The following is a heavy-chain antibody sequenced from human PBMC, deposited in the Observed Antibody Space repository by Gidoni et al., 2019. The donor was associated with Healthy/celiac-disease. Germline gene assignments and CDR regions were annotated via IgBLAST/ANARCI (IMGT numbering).Heavy chain of an antibody. CDR3: AKDRAGGQVIDY. CDR1: GFTFDDYA. J-gene: IGHJ4*02. CDR2: ISGDGDST. D-gene: IGHD3-10*01. V-gene: IGHV3-43*02. Sequence: EVRLVESGGGVVQPGGSLRLSCAASGFTFDDYAMHWVRQAPGKGLEWVSLISGDGDSTYYTDSVKGRFTISRDNSKNSLYLQMNSLRTEDTALYYCAKDRAGGQVIDYWGQGTLVTVSS.